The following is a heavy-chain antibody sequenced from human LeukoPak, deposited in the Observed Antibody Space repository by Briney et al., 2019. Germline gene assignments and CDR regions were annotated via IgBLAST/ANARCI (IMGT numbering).Heavy chain of an antibody. CDR2: ISWNSGSI. V-gene: IGHV3-9*01. Sequence: PGGSLRLSCAASGFTFDDYGMHWVRQGPGKGLEWVSGISWNSGSIAYADSVKGRFTISRDNAKNSLYLQMNSLRAEDTALYYCVKDITMRVAGYAFDIWGQGTMVTVSS. D-gene: IGHD3-22*01. J-gene: IGHJ3*02. CDR1: GFTFDDYG. CDR3: VKDITMRVAGYAFDI.